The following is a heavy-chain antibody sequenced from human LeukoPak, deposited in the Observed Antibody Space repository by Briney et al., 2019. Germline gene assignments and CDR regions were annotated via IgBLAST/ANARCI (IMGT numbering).Heavy chain of an antibody. D-gene: IGHD3-10*01. J-gene: IGHJ4*02. CDR1: GGSISSTTYY. CDR2: IYFSGST. Sequence: SETLSLTCTVSGGSISSTTYYWGWIRQPPGKGLEWIGTIYFSGSTCYNPSLKSRVTISVDTSKNQFSLKLSSVTAADTAVYYCARLVYYGSGSYYNPYYFDYWGQGTLVTVSS. V-gene: IGHV4-39*01. CDR3: ARLVYYGSGSYYNPYYFDY.